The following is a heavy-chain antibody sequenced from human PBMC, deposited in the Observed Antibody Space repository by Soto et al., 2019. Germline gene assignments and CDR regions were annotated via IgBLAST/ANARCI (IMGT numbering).Heavy chain of an antibody. J-gene: IGHJ4*02. V-gene: IGHV4-31*03. CDR3: AARGLVVPAAIYY. D-gene: IGHD2-2*01. Sequence: QVQLQESGPGLVKPSQTLSLTCTVSGGSISSGGYYWSWIRQHPGKGLEWIGYIYYSGSTYYNPSLKSRVTISLDPSKNQFSLKLSSVTAADTAVYYCAARGLVVPAAIYYWGQGTLVTVSS. CDR1: GGSISSGGYY. CDR2: IYYSGST.